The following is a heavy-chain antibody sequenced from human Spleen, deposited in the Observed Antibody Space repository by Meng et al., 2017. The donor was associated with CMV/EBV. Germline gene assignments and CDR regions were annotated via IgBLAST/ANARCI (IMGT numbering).Heavy chain of an antibody. D-gene: IGHD2-2*02. CDR2: ISTYNGDT. J-gene: IGHJ6*02. CDR1: GYTFNNYA. CDR3: ARGLGYCSSTSCYTSYYYYGMDV. Sequence: ASVKVSCKVSGYTFNNYAVNWVRQAPGQGPEWMGWISTYNGDTRYAQRFQDRVTMTTDTSTGTAYMELSSLRSEDTAVYYCARGLGYCSSTSCYTSYYYYGMDVWGQGTTVTVSS. V-gene: IGHV1-18*01.